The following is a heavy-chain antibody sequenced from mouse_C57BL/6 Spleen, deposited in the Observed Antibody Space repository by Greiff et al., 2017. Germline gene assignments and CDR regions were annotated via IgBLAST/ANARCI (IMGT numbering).Heavy chain of an antibody. V-gene: IGHV1-54*01. Sequence: QVQLQQSGAELVRPGTSVKVSCKASGYAFTNYLIEWVKQRPGQGLEWIGVINPGSGGTNYNEKFKGKATLTADKSSSTAYMQLSSLTSEDSAVYFCARKEYYVDYWGQGTTLTVSS. CDR2: INPGSGGT. CDR3: ARKEYYVDY. J-gene: IGHJ2*01. CDR1: GYAFTNYL.